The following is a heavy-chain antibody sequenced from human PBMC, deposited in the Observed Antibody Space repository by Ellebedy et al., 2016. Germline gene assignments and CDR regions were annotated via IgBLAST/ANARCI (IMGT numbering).Heavy chain of an antibody. V-gene: IGHV3-9*01. Sequence: SLKISXAASRFTFSFDDYSMHWVRQAPGKGLEWVSGITWNSGIIDYADSVRGRFTISRDNAKNTLYLQMNSLRAEDTAVYYCATRHYGGFDIWGRGTMVTVSS. D-gene: IGHD4-23*01. CDR2: ITWNSGII. CDR3: ATRHYGGFDI. CDR1: RFTFSFDDYS. J-gene: IGHJ3*02.